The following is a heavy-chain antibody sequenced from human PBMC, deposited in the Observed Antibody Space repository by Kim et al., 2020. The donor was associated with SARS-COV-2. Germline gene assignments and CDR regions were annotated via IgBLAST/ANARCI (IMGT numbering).Heavy chain of an antibody. J-gene: IGHJ4*02. CDR1: GGSISSSSYY. D-gene: IGHD3-22*01. V-gene: IGHV4-39*01. Sequence: SETLSLTCAVSGGSISSSSYYWGWIRQPPGKGLEWIGCIYYSGSTYYNPSLKSRVTISVDTSKNQFSLKLSSVTAADTAVYYCARHGTITMIVVVIAPGYVDYRGQGTLVTVSS. CDR3: ARHGTITMIVVVIAPGYVDY. CDR2: IYYSGST.